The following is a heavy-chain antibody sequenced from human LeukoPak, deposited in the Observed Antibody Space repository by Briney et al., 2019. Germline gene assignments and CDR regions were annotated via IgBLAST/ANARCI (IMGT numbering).Heavy chain of an antibody. D-gene: IGHD6-6*01. J-gene: IGHJ4*02. V-gene: IGHV3-23*01. CDR2: VSGSGAST. Sequence: GGSLRLSCAASGFTFSSYAMSWVRQAPGKGLEWVSAVSGSGASTYYADSVKGRFTLSRDNSKNTLYLQMNSLRAEDTAVYYRAKGVKYNSSPYGYDFWGQGTLVTVSS. CDR3: AKGVKYNSSPYGYDF. CDR1: GFTFSSYA.